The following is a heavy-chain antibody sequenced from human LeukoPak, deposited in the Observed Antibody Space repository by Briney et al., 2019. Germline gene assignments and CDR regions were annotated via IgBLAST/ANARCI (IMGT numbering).Heavy chain of an antibody. CDR3: AKGPPGFDY. D-gene: IGHD1-14*01. V-gene: IGHV3-30*18. CDR2: ISYDGSNK. J-gene: IGHJ4*02. CDR1: GFAFSSYG. Sequence: PGRSLRLSCAASGFAFSSYGMHWVRQAPGKGLEWVAVISYDGSNKYYADSVKGRFTISRDNSKNTLYLQMNILRAEDTAVYYCAKGPPGFDYWGQGTLVTVSS.